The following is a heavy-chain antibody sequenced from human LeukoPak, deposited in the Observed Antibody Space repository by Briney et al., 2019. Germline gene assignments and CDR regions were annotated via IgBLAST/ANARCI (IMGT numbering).Heavy chain of an antibody. Sequence: GGSLRLSCAASGFTFSSYAMSWVRQAPGKGLEWVSAISGSGGSTYYADSVKGRFTISRDNSKDTLYLEMNSLRAEDTAVYYCAKGRDSSSRTGFDYWGQGTLVPVSS. CDR2: ISGSGGST. V-gene: IGHV3-23*01. J-gene: IGHJ4*02. CDR3: AKGRDSSSRTGFDY. CDR1: GFTFSSYA. D-gene: IGHD6-13*01.